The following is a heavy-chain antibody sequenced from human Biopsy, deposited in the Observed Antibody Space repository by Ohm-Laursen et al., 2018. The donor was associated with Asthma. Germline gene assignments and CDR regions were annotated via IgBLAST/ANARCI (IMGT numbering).Heavy chain of an antibody. CDR3: ARHWNWGSFFDY. CDR2: ISYTGNT. Sequence: PSQTLSLTWTVSGGSMSSSSYSWGWIRQPPGKGLEWIGSISYTGNTDIPSLRSRVTLSVDTSKNNLSLKLTSVTAADTAVFYCARHWNWGSFFDYWGQGMLVTVSS. J-gene: IGHJ4*02. V-gene: IGHV4-39*01. D-gene: IGHD7-27*01. CDR1: GGSMSSSSYS.